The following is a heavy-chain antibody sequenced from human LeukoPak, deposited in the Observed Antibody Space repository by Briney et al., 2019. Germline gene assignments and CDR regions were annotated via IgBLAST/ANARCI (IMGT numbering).Heavy chain of an antibody. CDR3: ARSTYHYDSSGYYYYLDY. CDR2: IYYSGST. V-gene: IGHV4-31*03. J-gene: IGHJ4*02. Sequence: PSETLSLTCTVSGGSISSGGYYWSWIRQHPGKGLEWIGYIYYSGSTYYNPSLKSRVTISVDTSKNQFSLKLSSVTAADTAVYYCARSTYHYDSSGYYYYLDYWGQGTLVTVSS. D-gene: IGHD3-22*01. CDR1: GGSISSGGYY.